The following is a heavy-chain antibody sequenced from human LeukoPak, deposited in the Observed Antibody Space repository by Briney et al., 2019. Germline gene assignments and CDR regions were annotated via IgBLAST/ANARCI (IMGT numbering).Heavy chain of an antibody. D-gene: IGHD1/OR15-1a*01. CDR3: ARVGPNWTNFDY. CDR2: IGSSGSAL. J-gene: IGHJ4*02. V-gene: IGHV3-48*03. Sequence: AGSLRLSCAGSGFTFSSYEMNWVRQAPGKGLEWVSYIGSSGSALYYADSVKGRFTISRDNAKISLYLQLNSLRAEDTAVYYCARVGPNWTNFDYWGQGTLVTVSS. CDR1: GFTFSSYE.